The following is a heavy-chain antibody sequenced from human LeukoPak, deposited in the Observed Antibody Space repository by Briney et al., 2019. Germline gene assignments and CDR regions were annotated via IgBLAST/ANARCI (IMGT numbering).Heavy chain of an antibody. CDR2: ISSDGIDK. Sequence: GGSLRLSCSVSGVIFRNYGMHWVRQAPGKGLEWVALISSDGIDKLYGASVKGRFTISRDDSKSTLYLQMNSLTAEDTAVYYCTTKVMRGNLGDDYDDWGQGTLVTVSS. V-gene: IGHV3-30*03. J-gene: IGHJ4*02. CDR3: TTKVMRGNLGDDYDD. CDR1: GVIFRNYG. D-gene: IGHD5-12*01.